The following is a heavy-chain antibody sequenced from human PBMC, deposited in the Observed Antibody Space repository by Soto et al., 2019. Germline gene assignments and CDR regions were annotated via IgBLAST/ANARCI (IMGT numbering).Heavy chain of an antibody. Sequence: QVLLQESGPGLVKASGTLSLTCALSGGSVSNKKWWTWVRQIPGKGLEWIGEIFPRGDTNYNAFLKSRVTISIDKSRNQVSLTLTSVTAADTAMYYCASHVVTRGYGAFDIWGQGTVVTVSS. CDR2: IFPRGDT. CDR3: ASHVVTRGYGAFDI. J-gene: IGHJ3*02. D-gene: IGHD5-18*01. V-gene: IGHV4-4*02. CDR1: GGSVSNKKW.